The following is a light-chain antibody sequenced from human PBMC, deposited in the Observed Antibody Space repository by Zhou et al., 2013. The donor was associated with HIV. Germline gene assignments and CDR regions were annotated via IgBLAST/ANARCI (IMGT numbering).Light chain of an antibody. J-gene: IGKJ2*01. CDR1: QSVSSGY. V-gene: IGKV3-20*01. Sequence: EIVLTQSPGTLSLSPGERATLSCRASQSVSSGYLAWYQQKPGQAPRLLVYGASTRATGIPDRFTGSGSGTDFTLTFTTLGPEDFAVYYCQQYANSPQTFGQGTKVEIK. CDR3: QQYANSPQT. CDR2: GAS.